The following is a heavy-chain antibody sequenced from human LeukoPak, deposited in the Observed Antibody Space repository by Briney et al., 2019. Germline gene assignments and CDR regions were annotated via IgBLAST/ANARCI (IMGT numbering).Heavy chain of an antibody. CDR2: ISGSGGST. V-gene: IGHV3-23*01. Sequence: GGSLRLSCAASGFTFSNYWMHWVRQTPGKGLEWVSAISGSGGSTYYADSVKGRFTISRDNSKNTLYLQMNSLRAEDTAVYYCASRGGSSSCFDPWGQGTLVTVSS. D-gene: IGHD6-13*01. J-gene: IGHJ5*02. CDR3: ASRGGSSSCFDP. CDR1: GFTFSNYW.